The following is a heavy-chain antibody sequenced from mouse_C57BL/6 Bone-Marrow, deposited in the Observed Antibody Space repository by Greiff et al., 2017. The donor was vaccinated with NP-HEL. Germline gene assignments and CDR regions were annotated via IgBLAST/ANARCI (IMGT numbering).Heavy chain of an antibody. CDR2: IYPGSGNT. CDR3: ARRPSMDY. CDR1: GYTFTDYY. Sequence: VQLHQSGAELVRPGASVKLSCKASGYTFTDYYINWVKQRPGQGLEWIARIYPGSGNTYYNEKFKGKATLTAEKSSSTAYMQLSSLTSEDSAVYFCARRPSMDYWGQGTSVTVSS. V-gene: IGHV1-76*01. J-gene: IGHJ4*01.